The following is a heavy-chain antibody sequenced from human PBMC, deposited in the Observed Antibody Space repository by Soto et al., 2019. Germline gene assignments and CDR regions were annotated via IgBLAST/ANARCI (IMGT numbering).Heavy chain of an antibody. D-gene: IGHD4-17*01. V-gene: IGHV4-4*02. CDR3: AREGSYGDFRFDY. CDR1: SGSISSSNW. CDR2: IYHIGNT. J-gene: IGHJ4*02. Sequence: SETLSLTCAVPSGSISSSNWWSWVRQPPGKGLEWIGEIYHIGNTNYNPSLKSRVTISVDKSKDQFSLKLSSVTAADTAVYYCAREGSYGDFRFDYWGQGTLVTVAS.